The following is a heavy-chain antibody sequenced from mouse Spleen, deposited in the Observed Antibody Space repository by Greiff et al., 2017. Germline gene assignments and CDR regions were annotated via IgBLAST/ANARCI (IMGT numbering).Heavy chain of an antibody. V-gene: IGHV1-52*01. Sequence: VQLQQPGAELVRPGSSVKLSCKASGYTFTSYWMHWVKQRPIQGLEWIGNIDPSDSETHYNQKFKDKATLTVDKSSSTAYMQLSSLTSEDSAVYYCARFHYGSKYFDYWGQGTTLTVSS. CDR3: ARFHYGSKYFDY. CDR2: IDPSDSET. CDR1: GYTFTSYW. J-gene: IGHJ2*01. D-gene: IGHD1-1*01.